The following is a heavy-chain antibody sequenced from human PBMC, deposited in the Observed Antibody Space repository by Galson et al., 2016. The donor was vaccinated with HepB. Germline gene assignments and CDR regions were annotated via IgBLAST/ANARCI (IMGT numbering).Heavy chain of an antibody. J-gene: IGHJ4*02. CDR1: GDSVSSNSAA. Sequence: CAISGDSVSSNSAAWHWIRQSPSRGLEWLGRTYYRSKWYNDYTVSVKGRVTINPDTSKNQFSLQLNSVTPEDTAVYYCARQYGTYSAYWGRGTLVTVSS. D-gene: IGHD2-21*01. V-gene: IGHV6-1*01. CDR2: TYYRSKWYN. CDR3: ARQYGTYSAY.